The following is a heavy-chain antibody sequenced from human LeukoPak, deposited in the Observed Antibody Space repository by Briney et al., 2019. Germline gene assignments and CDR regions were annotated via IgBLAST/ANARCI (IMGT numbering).Heavy chain of an antibody. CDR3: AKGLRVVDY. D-gene: IGHD2-15*01. CDR1: GFTFSNNA. J-gene: IGHJ4*02. CDR2: ISGSGGTT. Sequence: GGSLRLSCAASGFTFSNNAMDWVRQAPGKGLEWVSGISGSGGTTYYADSVKGRFTISRDNSKNTLYLQMDSLRAEDTAVYYCAKGLRVVDYWGQGTLVTVSS. V-gene: IGHV3-23*01.